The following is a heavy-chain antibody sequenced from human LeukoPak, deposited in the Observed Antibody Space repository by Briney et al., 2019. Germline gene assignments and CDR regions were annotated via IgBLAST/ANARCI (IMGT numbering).Heavy chain of an antibody. CDR3: ARQWVERRELPFYFDY. V-gene: IGHV4-39*01. Sequence: SETLSLTCTVSGGSISSSSYYWGWIRQPPGKGLEWIGSIYYSGSTYYNPSLKSRVTISVDTSKNQFSLKLSSVTAADTAVYYCARQWVERRELPFYFDYWGQGTLVTVSS. J-gene: IGHJ4*02. CDR1: GGSISSSSYY. CDR2: IYYSGST. D-gene: IGHD1-26*01.